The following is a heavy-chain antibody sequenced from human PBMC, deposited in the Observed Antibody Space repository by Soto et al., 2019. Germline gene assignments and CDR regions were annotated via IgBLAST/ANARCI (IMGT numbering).Heavy chain of an antibody. J-gene: IGHJ4*02. D-gene: IGHD3-3*01. CDR3: AKGPIFGVENIYDY. CDR2: MSGNGGSA. Sequence: EVQLLESGGGLLQPGGSLRLSCAASGFTFSSYAMSWVRQAPGKGLEWVSGMSGNGGSAYYADSGKGRFTISRDNSKKTLYLQTNSLRAEYTAVYYCAKGPIFGVENIYDYWGQGTLVTVSS. CDR1: GFTFSSYA. V-gene: IGHV3-23*01.